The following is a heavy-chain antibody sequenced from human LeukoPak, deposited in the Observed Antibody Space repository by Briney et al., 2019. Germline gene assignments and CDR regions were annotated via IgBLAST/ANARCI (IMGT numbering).Heavy chain of an antibody. CDR3: ARGWGSSSGIFGS. J-gene: IGHJ5*02. CDR1: GGSFSGYY. Sequence: PAETLSLTCAVYGGSFSGYYWGWIRQPPGKGLEWIGEINHSGSTNYNPSLKSRVTISVDTSKNQFSLKLSSVTAADMAVYYCARGWGSSSGIFGSWGQGTLVTVSS. D-gene: IGHD3-3*01. CDR2: INHSGST. V-gene: IGHV4-34*01.